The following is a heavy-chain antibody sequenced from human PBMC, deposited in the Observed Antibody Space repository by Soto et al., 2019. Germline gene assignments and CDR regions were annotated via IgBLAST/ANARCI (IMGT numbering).Heavy chain of an antibody. CDR2: IRGSGGST. J-gene: IGHJ5*01. CDR3: VNWFDS. CDR1: GFTFSSYV. V-gene: IGHV3-23*01. Sequence: GGSLRLSCAASGFTFSSYVMHWVRQAPGKGLEWVSAIRGSGGSTYYADTVKGRFTISRDNSKNTLYLQMNSLRAEDTAVYYCVNWFDSWGQGTLVTVSS.